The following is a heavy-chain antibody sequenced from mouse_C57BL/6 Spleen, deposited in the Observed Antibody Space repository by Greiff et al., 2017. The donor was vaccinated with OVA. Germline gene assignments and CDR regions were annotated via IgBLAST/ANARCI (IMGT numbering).Heavy chain of an antibody. CDR2: IYPNTGGP. Sequence: EVQLQQSGPELVKPGASVKIPCKASGYTFTDYNMDWVKQSHGKSLEWIGAIYPNTGGPIYNPKFKGKATLTVDKSSSTAYMERRSLTSEDTAGYYCARGSNWDYFDDWGQGTTLTVSA. V-gene: IGHV1-18*01. CDR1: GYTFTDYN. CDR3: ARGSNWDYFDD. J-gene: IGHJ2*01. D-gene: IGHD4-1*01.